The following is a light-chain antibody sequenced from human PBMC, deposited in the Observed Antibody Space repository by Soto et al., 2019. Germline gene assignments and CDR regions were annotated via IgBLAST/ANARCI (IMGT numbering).Light chain of an antibody. V-gene: IGLV2-11*01. Sequence: VLTQPRSVSGSPGQSVTISCTGTSSDVGGYNYVSWYQQNTGKAPKLIIYDVSKRPSGVPDRFSGSESGNTASLTISGLQAEDEAYYYCCSYAGSYTYVFGTGTKATVL. CDR2: DVS. CDR3: CSYAGSYTYV. CDR1: SSDVGGYNY. J-gene: IGLJ1*01.